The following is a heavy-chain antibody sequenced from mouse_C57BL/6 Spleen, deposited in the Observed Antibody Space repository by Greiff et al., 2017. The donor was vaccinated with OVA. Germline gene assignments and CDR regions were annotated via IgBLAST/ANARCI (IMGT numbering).Heavy chain of an antibody. V-gene: IGHV1-50*01. CDR3: ARPSSLAGFAY. CDR2: IDPSDSYT. CDR1: GYTFTSYW. J-gene: IGHJ3*01. Sequence: QVQLQQPGAELVKPGASVKLSCKASGYTFTSYWMQWVKQRPGQGLEWIGEIDPSDSYTNYNQKFKGKATLTVDTSSSTAYMQLSSLTSEDSAVYYCARPSSLAGFAYWGQGTLVTVSA. D-gene: IGHD6-1*01.